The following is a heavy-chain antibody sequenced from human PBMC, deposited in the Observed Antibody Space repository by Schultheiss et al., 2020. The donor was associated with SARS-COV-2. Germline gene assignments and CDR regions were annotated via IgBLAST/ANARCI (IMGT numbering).Heavy chain of an antibody. CDR1: GGSISSYY. CDR2: IYYSGST. CDR3: ARGRGVGVVVVPAAMSLRYGLDV. V-gene: IGHV4-59*12. Sequence: SQTLSLTCTVSGGSISSYYWSWIRQHPGKGLEWIGYIYYSGSTYYNPSLKSRVTMSVDTSKNQFSLKLSSVTAADTAVYSCARGRGVGVVVVPAAMSLRYGLDVWGQGTTVTVSS. J-gene: IGHJ6*02. D-gene: IGHD2-2*01.